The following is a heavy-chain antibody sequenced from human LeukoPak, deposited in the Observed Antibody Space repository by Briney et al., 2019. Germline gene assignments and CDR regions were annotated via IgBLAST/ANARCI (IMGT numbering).Heavy chain of an antibody. Sequence: GGSLRLSCAASGFTFSNYGIHWARQAPGKGLEWVEIIWYVGSNKFYADSVKARFTIPRDNPKNTLYLQMNSLRAEYTAVYYCARWRAGIAVAVDYWGQGTLVTVSS. CDR1: GFTFSNYG. J-gene: IGHJ4*02. CDR3: ARWRAGIAVAVDY. CDR2: IWYVGSNK. D-gene: IGHD6-19*01. V-gene: IGHV3-33*01.